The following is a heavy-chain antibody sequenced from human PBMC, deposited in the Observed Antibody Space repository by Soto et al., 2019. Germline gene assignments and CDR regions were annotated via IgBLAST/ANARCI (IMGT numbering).Heavy chain of an antibody. Sequence: SETPSITFHISGHSISNGYYWCWIWQPPAKGLDWIGSIYHSGSTYYNPSLKSQVTISVDTSMNQFSLKLSSVTAADTAVYYSASNGDRVGAFDIWGQGTMVTVSS. V-gene: IGHV4-38-2*01. CDR3: ASNGDRVGAFDI. CDR2: IYHSGST. CDR1: GHSISNGYY. D-gene: IGHD2-8*01. J-gene: IGHJ3*02.